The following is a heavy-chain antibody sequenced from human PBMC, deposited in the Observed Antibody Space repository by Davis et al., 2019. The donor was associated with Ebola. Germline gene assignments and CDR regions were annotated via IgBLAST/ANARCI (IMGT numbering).Heavy chain of an antibody. CDR3: ARETDYDITGSSASASDI. Sequence: PGGSLRLSCAASGFTVSANSMTWVRQAPGKGLQWVSVIDSGGYTYYADSVKGRFTISRDKYKNTLFLQMNSLRTEDTAVYYCARETDYDITGSSASASDIWGQGKMVTVSS. CDR1: GFTVSANS. CDR2: IDSGGYT. D-gene: IGHD3-22*01. J-gene: IGHJ3*02. V-gene: IGHV3-66*01.